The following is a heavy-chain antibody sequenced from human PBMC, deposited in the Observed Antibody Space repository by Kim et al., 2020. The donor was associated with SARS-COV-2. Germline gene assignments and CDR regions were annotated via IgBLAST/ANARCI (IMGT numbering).Heavy chain of an antibody. CDR1: GFTFSSYY. D-gene: IGHD3-10*01. J-gene: IGHJ4*02. V-gene: IGHV3-74*01. CDR3: ATEPFYASGIYTY. CDR2: INSDGSST. Sequence: GVSLRLSCAASGFTFSSYYMHWVRQAPGKGLMWVSRINSDGSSTSYADSVRGRFTISRDNAKNTLYLHMNSLRAEDTAVFYCATEPFYASGIYTYWGQGTLVTVSS.